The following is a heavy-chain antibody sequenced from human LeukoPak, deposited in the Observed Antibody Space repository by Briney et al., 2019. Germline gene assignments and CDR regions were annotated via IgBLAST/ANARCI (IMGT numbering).Heavy chain of an antibody. V-gene: IGHV3-11*01. Sequence: PGGSLRLSCAASGFTFSDYYMSWIRQAPGKGLEWVSYISTSATTIYYADSVKGRFTISRDNAKNSLYLQMNSLRAEDTAVYYCARDRIYYYDSSGIDYWGQGSLVTVSS. CDR3: ARDRIYYYDSSGIDY. CDR2: ISTSATTI. D-gene: IGHD3-22*01. CDR1: GFTFSDYY. J-gene: IGHJ4*02.